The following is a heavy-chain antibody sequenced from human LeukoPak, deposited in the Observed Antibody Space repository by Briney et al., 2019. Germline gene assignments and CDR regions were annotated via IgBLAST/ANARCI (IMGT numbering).Heavy chain of an antibody. CDR3: AKDRSGMGYYFDF. CDR1: GFTFNTYG. Sequence: PGGSLRLPCAVSGFTFNTYGIHWVRQTPGKGLEWVALISYDGSNKYYADSVKGRFTISRDNSKNTLYLQMDSLRAEDTAVYYCAKDRSGMGYYFDFWGQGTLVTVSS. J-gene: IGHJ4*02. V-gene: IGHV3-30*18. D-gene: IGHD1-26*01. CDR2: ISYDGSNK.